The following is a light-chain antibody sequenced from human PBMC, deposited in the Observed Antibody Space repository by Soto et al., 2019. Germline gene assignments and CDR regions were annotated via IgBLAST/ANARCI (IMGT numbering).Light chain of an antibody. J-gene: IGLJ2*01. CDR3: TSYTTSSPYVV. CDR1: SSDVGGYNY. V-gene: IGLV2-14*03. Sequence: QSALTQPASVSRSPGQSITISCTGTSSDVGGYNYVSWYQHHPGKAPKLMIYDVTNRPSGVSNRFSGSKSGNTASLTISGLQAEDEADYYCTSYTTSSPYVVFGGGTKLTVL. CDR2: DVT.